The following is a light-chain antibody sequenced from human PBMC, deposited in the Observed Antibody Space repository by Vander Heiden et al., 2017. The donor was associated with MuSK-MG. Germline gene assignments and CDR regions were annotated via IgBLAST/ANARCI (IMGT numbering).Light chain of an antibody. CDR2: AAS. CDR3: RQSYSTPQT. Sequence: DLQTPQSPSSLSASVGDRVTITCRASQSISSYLNWYQQKPGKAPKLLIYAASSLQSGVPSRFSGSGSGTDFTLTISSLQPEDFATYYCRQSYSTPQTFGQGTKVEIK. V-gene: IGKV1-39*01. J-gene: IGKJ1*01. CDR1: QSISSY.